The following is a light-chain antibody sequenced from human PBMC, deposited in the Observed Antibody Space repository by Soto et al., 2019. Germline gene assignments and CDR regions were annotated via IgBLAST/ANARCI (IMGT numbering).Light chain of an antibody. Sequence: QSVLTQPPSASGAPGQRVTLSCVGGSSNVGFNAVNWYQQIPGAAPKLIIYEVTKRPSGVPDRFSGSKSGNTASLTVSGLQAEDEAYYHCGSYGGSANLIFGGGTQLTVL. CDR3: GSYGGSANLI. V-gene: IGLV2-8*01. J-gene: IGLJ2*01. CDR2: EVT. CDR1: SSNVGFNA.